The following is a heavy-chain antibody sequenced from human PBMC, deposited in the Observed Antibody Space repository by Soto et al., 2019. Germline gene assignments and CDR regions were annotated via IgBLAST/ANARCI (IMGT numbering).Heavy chain of an antibody. CDR3: ARSNWRDPIHD. J-gene: IGHJ4*02. Sequence: QITLKESGPTLVKPTQTLTLTCTFSGFSLSTGAVGVGWIRQPPGKALEWLALIYWDDDKHYSPSLKSRLTITKDPSHNHVGLTMTTMDPVDTATYYCARSNWRDPIHDWGQGTLVTVSS. V-gene: IGHV2-5*02. CDR2: IYWDDDK. D-gene: IGHD1-1*01. CDR1: GFSLSTGAVG.